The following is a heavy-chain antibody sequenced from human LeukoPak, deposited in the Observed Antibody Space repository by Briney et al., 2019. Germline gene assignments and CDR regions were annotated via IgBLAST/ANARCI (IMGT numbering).Heavy chain of an antibody. V-gene: IGHV1-2*02. J-gene: IGHJ4*02. CDR1: GNTFTAYY. D-gene: IGHD3-22*01. CDR3: ARAGYYATSGPDY. CDR2: INPNSGGT. Sequence: ASVKVSCKASGNTFTAYYMYWVRQAPGQGLEWMGWINPNSGGTKSARKFQGRVTMTRDTSISTAYMELSRLISDDTAVYYCARAGYYATSGPDYWGQGTLVTVSS.